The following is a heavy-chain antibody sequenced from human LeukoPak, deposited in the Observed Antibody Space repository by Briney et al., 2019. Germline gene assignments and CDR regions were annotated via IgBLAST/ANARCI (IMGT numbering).Heavy chain of an antibody. D-gene: IGHD3-22*01. Sequence: PGGSLRLSCAASGFTFSSYAMSWVRQAPGKGLGWVSAISGSGGSTYYADSVKGRFTISRDNSKNTLYLQMNSLRAEDTAIYYCANQISYYDEDYWGQGTLVTVSS. CDR3: ANQISYYDEDY. CDR1: GFTFSSYA. CDR2: ISGSGGST. V-gene: IGHV3-23*01. J-gene: IGHJ4*02.